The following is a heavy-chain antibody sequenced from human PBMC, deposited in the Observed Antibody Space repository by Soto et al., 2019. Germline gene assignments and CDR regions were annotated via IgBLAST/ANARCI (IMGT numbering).Heavy chain of an antibody. CDR3: ARGKSSHYFGY. CDR2: INHSGST. Sequence: QVQLQQWGAGLLKPSETLSLTCAVYGGSFSGYYWSWIRQPPGKGLEWIGEINHSGSTNYNPSLKSRVTISVDTSKNQFSLKLSSVTAADKAVYYCARGKSSHYFGYWGQGTLVTVSS. J-gene: IGHJ4*02. V-gene: IGHV4-34*01. CDR1: GGSFSGYY. D-gene: IGHD6-19*01.